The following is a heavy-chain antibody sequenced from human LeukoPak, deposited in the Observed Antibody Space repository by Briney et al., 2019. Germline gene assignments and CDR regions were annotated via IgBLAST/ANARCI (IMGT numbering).Heavy chain of an antibody. V-gene: IGHV1-2*02. CDR1: GYTFTGYY. D-gene: IGHD2-15*01. CDR3: ARTRRHCSGGSCSYFDY. Sequence: ASVKVSCKASGYTFTGYYMHWVRQAPGQGLEWMGWINPNSGGTNYAQKFQGRVTMTRDTSISTAYMELSRLRSDDTAVYYCARTRRHCSGGSCSYFDYWGQGTLVTVSS. CDR2: INPNSGGT. J-gene: IGHJ4*02.